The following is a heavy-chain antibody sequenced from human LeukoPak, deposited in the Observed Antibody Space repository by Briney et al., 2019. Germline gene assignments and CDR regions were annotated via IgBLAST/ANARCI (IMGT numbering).Heavy chain of an antibody. CDR1: GFIFRDYS. CDR2: IGIDSGNT. D-gene: IGHD3-22*01. J-gene: IGHJ4*02. V-gene: IGHV3-48*04. CDR3: ARQADSSGYEGFDY. Sequence: GGSLRLSCVASGFIFRDYSMNWVRQAPGKGLEWISYIGIDSGNTKYADSVKGRFTISGDNAKNSLYLHMNSLRVEDTAVYYCARQADSSGYEGFDYWGQGTLVTVSS.